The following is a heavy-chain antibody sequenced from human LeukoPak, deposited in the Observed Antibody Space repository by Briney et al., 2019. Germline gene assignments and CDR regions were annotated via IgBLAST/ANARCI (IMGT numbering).Heavy chain of an antibody. Sequence: GGSLRLSCAASGFTFSSYGLSWVRQAPGKGLEWVSSISSGSTYISYADSLKGRFTISRDNAKNSLYLQMNSLRAEDTAVYYCARRSTTVDGGLDYWGQGTLVTVSS. CDR2: ISSGSTYI. CDR3: ARRSTTVDGGLDY. V-gene: IGHV3-21*01. D-gene: IGHD2/OR15-2a*01. J-gene: IGHJ4*02. CDR1: GFTFSSYG.